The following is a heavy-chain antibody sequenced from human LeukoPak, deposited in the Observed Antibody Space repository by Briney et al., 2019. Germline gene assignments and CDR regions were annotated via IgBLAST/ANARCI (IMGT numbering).Heavy chain of an antibody. Sequence: SETLSLTCTVSSYSISSGYYWGWIRQPPGKGLEWIGSIYHSGSTYYNPSLKSRVTISVDTSKNQFSLKLSSVTAADTAVYYCASPVLGGEWLYFDYWGQGTLVTVSS. J-gene: IGHJ4*02. V-gene: IGHV4-38-2*02. CDR3: ASPVLGGEWLYFDY. CDR2: IYHSGST. D-gene: IGHD3-3*01. CDR1: SYSISSGYY.